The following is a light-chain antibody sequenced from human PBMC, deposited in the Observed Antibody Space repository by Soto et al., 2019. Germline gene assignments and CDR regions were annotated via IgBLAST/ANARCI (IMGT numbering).Light chain of an antibody. CDR1: QGLTSNF. V-gene: IGKV3-20*01. CDR3: QQYVTAPRT. J-gene: IGKJ1*01. Sequence: EIVLTQSPGTLSLSPGARATLSCRASQGLTSNFLAWYQQKPGQAPSLLIYGASNRATSVPDRFSGGGSGTDFTLTISSLEPEDFAVYFCQQYVTAPRTFGQGTKVEIK. CDR2: GAS.